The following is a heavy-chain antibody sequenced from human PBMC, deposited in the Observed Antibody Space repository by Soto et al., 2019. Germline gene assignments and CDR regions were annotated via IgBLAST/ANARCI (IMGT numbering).Heavy chain of an antibody. V-gene: IGHV3-21*01. CDR2: ISSSTSYT. CDR3: ARGGTGLFDY. D-gene: IGHD7-27*01. CDR1: GSTFRCHC. Sequence: EVQLVESGGGLVKPGGSPRLLFVVFGSTFRCHCLKRGRQAPGKGLEWVSSISSSTSYTYYADSVKGRFTISRDNAENSLYLQMNSLRAEDTAVYYCARGGTGLFDYWGQGTLVTVSS. J-gene: IGHJ4*02.